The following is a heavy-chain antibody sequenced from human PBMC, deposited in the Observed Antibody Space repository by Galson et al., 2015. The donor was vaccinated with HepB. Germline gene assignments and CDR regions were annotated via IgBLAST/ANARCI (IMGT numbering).Heavy chain of an antibody. D-gene: IGHD3-22*01. CDR1: GGTFSSYA. J-gene: IGHJ4*02. V-gene: IGHV1-69*13. CDR2: IIPIFGTA. Sequence: SVKVSCKASGGTFSSYAISWVRQAPGQGLEWMGGIIPIFGTANYAQKFQGRVTITADESTSTAYMELSSLRSEDTAVYYCARDFWSYYDSSWYFDYWGQGTLVTVSS. CDR3: ARDFWSYYDSSWYFDY.